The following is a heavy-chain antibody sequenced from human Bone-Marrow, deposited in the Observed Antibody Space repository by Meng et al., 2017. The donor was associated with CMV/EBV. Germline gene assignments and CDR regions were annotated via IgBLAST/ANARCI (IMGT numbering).Heavy chain of an antibody. CDR3: ATRHCSSTSCYNGPWIDYYYGMDV. D-gene: IGHD2-2*02. J-gene: IGHJ6*02. V-gene: IGHV1-8*01. Sequence: ASVKVSCKASGYTFTSYDINWVRQATGQGLEWMGWMNPNSGNTGYAQKFQGRVTMTRNTSISTAYMELSSLRSEDTAVYYCATRHCSSTSCYNGPWIDYYYGMDVWGQGTTVTVYS. CDR1: GYTFTSYD. CDR2: MNPNSGNT.